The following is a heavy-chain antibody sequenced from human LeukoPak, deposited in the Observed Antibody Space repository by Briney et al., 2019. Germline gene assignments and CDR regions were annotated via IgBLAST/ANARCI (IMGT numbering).Heavy chain of an antibody. D-gene: IGHD3-3*02. CDR2: INPNSGGT. Sequence: ASVKVSCKASGYTFSGYYMHWVRQAPGQGLEWMGWINPNSGGTKYVQKFQGRVTMTRDTSISTAYMELSRLRSDDTAVYYCASGILASYFAPWGQGPLVTVSS. J-gene: IGHJ4*02. V-gene: IGHV1-2*02. CDR1: GYTFSGYY. CDR3: ASGILASYFAP.